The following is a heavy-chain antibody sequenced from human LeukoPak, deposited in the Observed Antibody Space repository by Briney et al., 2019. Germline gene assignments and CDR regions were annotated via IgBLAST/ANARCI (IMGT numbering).Heavy chain of an antibody. CDR2: MNPNRGNT. J-gene: IGHJ5*02. Sequence: ASVKVSCKASGYTFTSYDINCVRQATGQGVEGMGWMNPNRGNTGYAQKFQVRVTITRNTSISTAYMELSSLRSEDTAVYYCARDGGIFGRPKGGYWFDPWGQGTLVTVSS. V-gene: IGHV1-8*03. CDR1: GYTFTSYD. CDR3: ARDGGIFGRPKGGYWFDP. D-gene: IGHD3/OR15-3a*01.